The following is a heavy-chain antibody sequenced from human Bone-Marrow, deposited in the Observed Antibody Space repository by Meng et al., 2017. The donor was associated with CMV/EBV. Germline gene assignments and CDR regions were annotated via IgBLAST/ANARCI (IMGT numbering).Heavy chain of an antibody. J-gene: IGHJ4*02. CDR2: ISSSGSTI. CDR3: ASRRDGYNY. Sequence: GGPLRLSCAASRFTFSDYYMSWIRQAPGKGLEWVSYISSSGSTIYYADSVRGRFTISRDNAKNSLYLQMNSLRPEDTAVYYCASRRDGYNYWGQGTLVTVSS. V-gene: IGHV3-11*04. CDR1: RFTFSDYY. D-gene: IGHD5-24*01.